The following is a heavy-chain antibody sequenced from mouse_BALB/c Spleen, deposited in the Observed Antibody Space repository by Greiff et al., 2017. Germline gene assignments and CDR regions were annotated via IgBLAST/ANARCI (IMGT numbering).Heavy chain of an antibody. CDR2: ISSGSSTI. J-gene: IGHJ2*01. V-gene: IGHV5-17*02. CDR3: ARSHYYGSSEDYFDY. CDR1: GFTFSSFG. Sequence: DVQLVESGGGLVKPGGSRKLSCAASGFTFSSFGMHWVRQAPEKGLEWVAYISSGSSTIYYADTVKGRFTISRDNPKNTLFLQMTSLRSEDTAMYYCARSHYYGSSEDYFDYWGQGTTLTVSS. D-gene: IGHD1-1*01.